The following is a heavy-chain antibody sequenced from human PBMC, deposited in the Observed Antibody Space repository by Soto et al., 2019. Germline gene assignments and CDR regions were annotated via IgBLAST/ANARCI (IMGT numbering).Heavy chain of an antibody. CDR1: GFSLTTSGVG. D-gene: IGHD3-3*01. CDR3: AHRVLRTVFGLVTTTAIYFDF. J-gene: IGHJ4*02. CDR2: IYWDDDK. V-gene: IGHV2-5*02. Sequence: ESGPTLVNPRQTLTLTCTFSGFSLTTSGVGVGWIRQSPGKAPEWLALIYWDDDKRYSPSLKSRLTITKDTSKNQVVLTMADLDPADTATYYCAHRVLRTVFGLVTTTAIYFDFWGQGTPVTVSS.